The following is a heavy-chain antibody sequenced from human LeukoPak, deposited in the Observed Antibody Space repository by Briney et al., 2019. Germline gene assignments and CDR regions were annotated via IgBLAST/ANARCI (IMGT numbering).Heavy chain of an antibody. V-gene: IGHV3-30*02. D-gene: IGHD6-6*01. J-gene: IGHJ4*02. Sequence: GGSLRLSCAASGFTFSSYGMHWVRQAPGKGLEWVAFIRYDGSNKHYADSVKGRFTISRDNSKNTLYLQMNSLRAEDTAVYYCAKSREYSSSSGGYFDYWGQGTLVTVSS. CDR1: GFTFSSYG. CDR2: IRYDGSNK. CDR3: AKSREYSSSSGGYFDY.